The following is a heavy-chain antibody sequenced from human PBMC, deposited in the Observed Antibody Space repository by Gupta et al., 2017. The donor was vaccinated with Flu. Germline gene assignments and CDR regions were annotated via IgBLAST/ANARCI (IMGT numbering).Heavy chain of an antibody. Sequence: APGKGLEWVSYISSSGSTIYYADSVKGRFTISRDNAKNSLYLQMNSLRAEDTAVYYCARDPPLYCGGDCYLVWGQGTLVTVSS. CDR2: ISSSGSTI. J-gene: IGHJ4*02. D-gene: IGHD2-21*02. V-gene: IGHV3-11*01. CDR3: ARDPPLYCGGDCYLV.